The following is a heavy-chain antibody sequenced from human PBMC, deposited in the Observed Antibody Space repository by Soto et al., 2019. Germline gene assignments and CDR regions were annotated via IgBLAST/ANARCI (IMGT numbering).Heavy chain of an antibody. D-gene: IGHD1-1*01. J-gene: IGHJ5*02. CDR3: ASSPRRYNNNWLDP. V-gene: IGHV3-21*01. CDR2: ISSSSSFI. Sequence: EVQLLESGGGLVQPGGSLRLSCAASGFTFSDYTMNWVRQAPGKGLEWVSSISSSSSFINYGDSVKGRFTISRDNAKKSLFLQMNSLRAEDTAVYYCASSPRRYNNNWLDPWGQGTLVTVSS. CDR1: GFTFSDYT.